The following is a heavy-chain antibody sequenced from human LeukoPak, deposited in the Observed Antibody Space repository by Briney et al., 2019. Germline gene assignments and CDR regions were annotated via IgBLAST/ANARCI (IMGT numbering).Heavy chain of an antibody. J-gene: IGHJ4*02. V-gene: IGHV1-46*01. CDR3: ARDQEGFDY. CDR2: IYPRDGST. CDR1: GYTFTNNY. Sequence: ASVKVSCEASGYTFTNNYLHWVRQAPGQGLEWMGMIYPRDGSTSYAQNFQGRVTVTRDTSTTTVHMELRGLRSEDTAVYYCARDQEGFDYWGQGTVVTVSS.